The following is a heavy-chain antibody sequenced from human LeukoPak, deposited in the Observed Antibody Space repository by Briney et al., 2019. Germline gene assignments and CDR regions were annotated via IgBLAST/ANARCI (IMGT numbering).Heavy chain of an antibody. D-gene: IGHD7-27*01. CDR3: ARRKFLGWFDP. J-gene: IGHJ5*02. CDR1: GYIFTTYD. V-gene: IGHV1-8*03. CDR2: LNPNSGNA. Sequence: ASVKVSCKASGYIFTTYDIGWVRQATGQGHEWMGWLNPNSGNAGYAQKFQGRVTISRNTSISTAYMELSSLRSDDTAIYYCARRKFLGWFDPWGQGTLVTVSS.